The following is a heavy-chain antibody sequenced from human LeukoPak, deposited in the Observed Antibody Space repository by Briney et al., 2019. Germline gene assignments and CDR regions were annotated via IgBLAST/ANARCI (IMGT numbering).Heavy chain of an antibody. D-gene: IGHD3-16*01. Sequence: PSEALSLTCTVSGGSISSYYWSWIRQPPGKGLEWIGYVYYSGSTNYNPSLKSRVTISVDTSKNQFSLNLTSVTAADTAVYYWARFTPQGYGWGGYNRFDPWGQGTPVTVSS. CDR2: VYYSGST. J-gene: IGHJ5*02. CDR3: ARFTPQGYGWGGYNRFDP. CDR1: GGSISSYY. V-gene: IGHV4-59*01.